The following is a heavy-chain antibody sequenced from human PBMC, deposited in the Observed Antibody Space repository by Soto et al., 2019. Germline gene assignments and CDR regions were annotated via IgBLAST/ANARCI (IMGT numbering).Heavy chain of an antibody. D-gene: IGHD3-22*01. CDR1: GFTFSSCE. CDR3: AREIGHYYDSSGRGDY. J-gene: IGHJ4*02. V-gene: IGHV3-48*03. Sequence: EVQLVESGGGLVQPGGSLRLSCAASGFTFSSCEMNWVRQAPGKGLEWVSYISSSGSTIYYADSVKGRFTISRDNAKNSLYLQMNSLRAEDTAVYYCAREIGHYYDSSGRGDYWGQGTLVTVSS. CDR2: ISSSGSTI.